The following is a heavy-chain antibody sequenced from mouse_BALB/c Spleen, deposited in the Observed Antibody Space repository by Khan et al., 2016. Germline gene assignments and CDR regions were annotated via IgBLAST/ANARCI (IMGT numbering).Heavy chain of an antibody. CDR3: APGLYYDYDGFAY. CDR2: VYPYNGDT. D-gene: IGHD2-4*01. Sequence: VQLKESGPELVKPGASVKISCKASGYTFTDYNMHWVKQSHGKSLEWIGYVYPYNGDTGYNQNFKSKATLTVDNSSSTAYMELRSLTSEDSAVYYCAPGLYYDYDGFAYWGQGTLVTVSA. CDR1: GYTFTDYN. J-gene: IGHJ3*01. V-gene: IGHV1S29*02.